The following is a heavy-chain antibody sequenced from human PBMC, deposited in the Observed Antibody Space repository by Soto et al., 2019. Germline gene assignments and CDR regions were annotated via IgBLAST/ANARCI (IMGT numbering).Heavy chain of an antibody. CDR3: ARDRAKWLRLRSAGWFDP. CDR1: GGTFSSYA. V-gene: IGHV1-69*13. J-gene: IGHJ5*02. Sequence: SVKVSCKASGGTFSSYAISWVRQAPGQGLEWMGGIIPIFGTANYAQKFQGRVTITADESTSTAYMELSSLRSEDTAVYYCARDRAKWLRLRSAGWFDPWGQGTLVTVS. CDR2: IIPIFGTA. D-gene: IGHD5-12*01.